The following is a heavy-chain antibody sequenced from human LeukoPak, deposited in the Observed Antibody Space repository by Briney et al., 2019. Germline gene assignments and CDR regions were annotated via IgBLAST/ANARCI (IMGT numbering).Heavy chain of an antibody. Sequence: GGSLRLSCAASGFTVSSNYMSWVRQAPGKGLEWVSVIYSGGSTYYADSVKGRFTISRDNSKNTLYLQMNSLRAEDTAVYYCARDPTHGATFDYWGQGTLVTVSS. CDR1: GFTVSSNY. V-gene: IGHV3-66*01. CDR3: ARDPTHGATFDY. J-gene: IGHJ4*02. D-gene: IGHD4-17*01. CDR2: IYSGGST.